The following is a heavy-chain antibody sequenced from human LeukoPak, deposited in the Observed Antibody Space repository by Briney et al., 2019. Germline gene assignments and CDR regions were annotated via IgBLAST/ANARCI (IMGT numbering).Heavy chain of an antibody. V-gene: IGHV4-4*07. CDR2: FYTSGST. CDR1: GVSISSNY. Sequence: KTSETLSLTCTVSGVSISSNYWSWIRQPAGKGLEWIGRFYTSGSTNYNPSLKSRVTMSVDTSKNQFSLKLKSVTAADTAVYYCARDRTVVGTYYYYGMDVWGQGTTVTVSS. J-gene: IGHJ6*02. CDR3: ARDRTVVGTYYYYGMDV. D-gene: IGHD4-23*01.